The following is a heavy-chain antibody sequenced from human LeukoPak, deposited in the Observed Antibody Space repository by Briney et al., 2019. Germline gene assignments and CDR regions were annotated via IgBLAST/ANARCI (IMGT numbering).Heavy chain of an antibody. V-gene: IGHV3-48*01. CDR2: ISSSSSTI. CDR1: GGSISSSS. J-gene: IGHJ2*01. CDR3: ARDSGIWYFDL. Sequence: ETLSLTCTVSGGSISSSSYYWGWIRQAPGKGLEWVSYISSSSSTIYYADSVKGRFAISRDNAKNSLYLQMNSLRAEDTAVYYCARDSGIWYFDLWGRGTLVTVSS. D-gene: IGHD1-14*01.